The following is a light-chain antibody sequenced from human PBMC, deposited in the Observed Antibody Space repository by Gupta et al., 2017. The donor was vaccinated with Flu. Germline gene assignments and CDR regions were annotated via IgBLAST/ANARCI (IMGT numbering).Light chain of an antibody. CDR2: AAS. V-gene: IGKV1-39*01. Sequence: DIQMTQSPSSLSASVGDRVTITCRASQSISNYLNWYQQKPGNAPKVLIFAASTLQTGVPSRFSGSGSGTDFTLTISRLQPEDFASYYCQQTDSFPQTFGRGTKVEI. CDR3: QQTDSFPQT. J-gene: IGKJ1*01. CDR1: QSISNY.